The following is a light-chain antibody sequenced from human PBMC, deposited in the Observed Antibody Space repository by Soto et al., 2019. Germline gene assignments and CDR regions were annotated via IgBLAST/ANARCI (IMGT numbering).Light chain of an antibody. V-gene: IGLV2-14*01. CDR3: SAYTGSGTFV. J-gene: IGLJ1*01. CDR2: HVS. CDR1: SSDVGGYDY. Sequence: QSALTQPASVSGSPGQSIVISCTGSSSDVGGYDYVSWYQQHPGKAPQLVIYHVSNRPSGISNRVSGSKSGSTASLTISGLQAEDEADYYCSAYTGSGTFVFGTGTKVTV.